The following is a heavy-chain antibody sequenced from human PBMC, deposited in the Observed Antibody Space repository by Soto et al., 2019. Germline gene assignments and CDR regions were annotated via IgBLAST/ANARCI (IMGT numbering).Heavy chain of an antibody. J-gene: IGHJ1*01. Sequence: EVQLVESGGGLVKPGGSLRLSCVDSGFTFSSYSMNWVRQAPGKGLEWVSSISSSSSYIDYADSVKGRFTISRDNAKKSLYLQMSSLRAEDTAVYYCATDQGSGSKDCQQWGQGTLVIVSS. V-gene: IGHV3-21*01. CDR3: ATDQGSGSKDCQQ. CDR1: GFTFSSYS. CDR2: ISSSSSYI. D-gene: IGHD3-3*01.